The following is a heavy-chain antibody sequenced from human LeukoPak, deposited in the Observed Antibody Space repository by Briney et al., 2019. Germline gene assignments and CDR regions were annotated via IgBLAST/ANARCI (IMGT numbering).Heavy chain of an antibody. CDR2: ISSSGSTI. J-gene: IGHJ6*02. CDR3: ARSVTYPYYYGMDV. Sequence: GGSLRLSCAASGFTFSDYYMSWIRQAPGKVLEWVSYISSSGSTIYYADSVKGRFTISRDNAKNSLYLQMNSLRAEDTAVYYCARSVTYPYYYGMDVWGQGTTVTVSS. D-gene: IGHD3-16*01. CDR1: GFTFSDYY. V-gene: IGHV3-11*01.